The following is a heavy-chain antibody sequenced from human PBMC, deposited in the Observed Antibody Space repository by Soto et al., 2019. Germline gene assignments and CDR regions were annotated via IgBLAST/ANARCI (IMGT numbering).Heavy chain of an antibody. J-gene: IGHJ4*02. D-gene: IGHD3-22*01. CDR1: GFTFSIYA. V-gene: IGHV3-30-3*01. Sequence: GGSLRLSCAAPGFTFSIYALHWVRQAPGKGLEWVAVMSPNGNNQYYADSVKGRFTISRDNSQNTLYLQMNSLRAEDTAVYYCAKGMADYYDSSGYLDYWGPGTLVTVSS. CDR3: AKGMADYYDSSGYLDY. CDR2: MSPNGNNQ.